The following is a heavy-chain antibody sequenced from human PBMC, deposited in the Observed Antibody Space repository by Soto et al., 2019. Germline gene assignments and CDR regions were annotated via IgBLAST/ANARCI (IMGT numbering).Heavy chain of an antibody. J-gene: IGHJ3*02. D-gene: IGHD2-15*01. CDR2: ISGGGDGT. Sequence: GGSLRLSCAASGFTFGNYAMIWVRQAPGKGLEWVSTISGGGDGTYYADSVRGRFTISRENSRNTVYLQMNSLRAEDTAVYYCAKKGLGSLATYCSTGDCHYAFDIWGQGTMVTVSS. V-gene: IGHV3-23*01. CDR3: AKKGLGSLATYCSTGDCHYAFDI. CDR1: GFTFGNYA.